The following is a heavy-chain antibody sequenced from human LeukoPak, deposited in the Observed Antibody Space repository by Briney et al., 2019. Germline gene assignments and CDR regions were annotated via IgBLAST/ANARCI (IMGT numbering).Heavy chain of an antibody. J-gene: IGHJ3*02. CDR1: GGSISSGSYY. CDR3: ARASTPYYYDSSAEGAFDI. D-gene: IGHD3-22*01. Sequence: SETLSLTCTVSGGSISSGSYYWSWIRQPAGKGLEWIGRIYTSGSTNYNPSLKSRVTISVDTSKNQFSLKLSSVTAADTAVYYCARASTPYYYDSSAEGAFDIWGQGTMVTVSS. V-gene: IGHV4-61*02. CDR2: IYTSGST.